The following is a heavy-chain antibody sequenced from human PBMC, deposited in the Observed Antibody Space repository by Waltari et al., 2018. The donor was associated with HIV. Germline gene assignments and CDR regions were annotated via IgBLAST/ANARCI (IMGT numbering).Heavy chain of an antibody. CDR3: ASSRSDYDTKYYGMGV. CDR1: GFTFRYSW. V-gene: IGHV3-7*01. Sequence: ELHLVESGGNLVQPGGSLRLSCTASGFTFRYSWMSWVRQDPGKGLEWVATIRYDGSDEVYGDSVKGRFTISRDNAKSSVYLQMNSLRVEDSAIYYCASSRSDYDTKYYGMGVWGQGTTVSVSS. D-gene: IGHD5-12*01. CDR2: IRYDGSDE. J-gene: IGHJ6*02.